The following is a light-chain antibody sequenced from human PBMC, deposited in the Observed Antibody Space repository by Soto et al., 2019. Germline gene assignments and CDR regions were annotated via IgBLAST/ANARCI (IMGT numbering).Light chain of an antibody. Sequence: EIVMTPSPAPLSVTPGERATLSCRASQNIYINLVWYQQEPGEAPGLLIFRASTRATDIPTRFSGSGSRTEFTLTISILHSEYFAFYYCQHYHHSPPITFGQGTLLEI. J-gene: IGKJ5*01. V-gene: IGKV3-15*01. CDR1: QNIYIN. CDR2: RAS. CDR3: QHYHHSPPIT.